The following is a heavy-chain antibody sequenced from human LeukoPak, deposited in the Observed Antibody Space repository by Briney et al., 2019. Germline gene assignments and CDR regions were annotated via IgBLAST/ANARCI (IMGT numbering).Heavy chain of an antibody. Sequence: GGSLRLPCGASGITFSDHYMSWIRQTPGKGLEWVSYISSSGGTIYYGDSVKGRFTISRDNAKNSLFLQMNSLRAEDTAVYYCAREAGGFKGLDYWGQGTLVTVSS. D-gene: IGHD1-26*01. CDR1: GITFSDHY. J-gene: IGHJ4*02. CDR3: AREAGGFKGLDY. V-gene: IGHV3-11*04. CDR2: ISSSGGTI.